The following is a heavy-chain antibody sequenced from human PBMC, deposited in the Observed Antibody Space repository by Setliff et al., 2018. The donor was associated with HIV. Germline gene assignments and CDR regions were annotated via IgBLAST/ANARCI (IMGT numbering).Heavy chain of an antibody. CDR1: GGSISSSTYY. Sequence: SETLSLTCSVSGGSISSSTYYWGWIRQPPGKGPEWIGDIFYTGSTYYNPSLKSRVAISVDTSENQFSLKLYSVTAADTAVYYCARRGRDGVFIMFATGFDPWGQGALVTVSS. J-gene: IGHJ5*02. V-gene: IGHV4-39*01. CDR3: ARRGRDGVFIMFATGFDP. CDR2: IFYTGST. D-gene: IGHD2-8*01.